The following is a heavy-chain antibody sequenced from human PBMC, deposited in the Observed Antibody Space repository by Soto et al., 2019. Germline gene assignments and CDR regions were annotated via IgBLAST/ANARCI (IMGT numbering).Heavy chain of an antibody. CDR2: IVVGSGNT. CDR1: GFTFTSSA. V-gene: IGHV1-58*02. J-gene: IGHJ4*02. CDR3: AARAQYYYDSSGYYSS. Sequence: GASVKVSCKASGFTFTSSAMQWVRQARGQRLEWIGWIVVGSGNTNYAQKFQERVTITRDMSTSTAYMELSSLRSEDTAVYYCAARAQYYYDSSGYYSSWGQGTLVTVSS. D-gene: IGHD3-22*01.